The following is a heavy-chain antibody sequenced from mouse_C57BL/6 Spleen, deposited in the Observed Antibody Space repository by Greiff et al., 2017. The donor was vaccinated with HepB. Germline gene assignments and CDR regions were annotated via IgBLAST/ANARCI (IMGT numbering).Heavy chain of an antibody. D-gene: IGHD1-1*01. V-gene: IGHV1-42*01. J-gene: IGHJ3*01. CDR1: GYSFTGYY. Sequence: VHVKQSGPELVKPGASVKISCKASGYSFTGYYMNWVKQSPEKSLEWIGEINPSTGGTTYNQKFKAKATLTVDKSSSTAYMQLKSLTSEDSAVYYCARKSHYYGSKVWFAYWGQVTLVTVSA. CDR3: ARKSHYYGSKVWFAY. CDR2: INPSTGGT.